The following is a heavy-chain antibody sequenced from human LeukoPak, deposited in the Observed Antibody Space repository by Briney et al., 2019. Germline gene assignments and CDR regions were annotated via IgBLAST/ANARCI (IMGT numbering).Heavy chain of an antibody. D-gene: IGHD3-22*01. CDR1: GFTFDDYA. CDR3: ATAPYDSIGIFDY. J-gene: IGHJ4*02. CDR2: ISWDGDST. Sequence: PGGSLRLSCAASGFTFDDYAMHRVRQAPGKGLECVSLISWDGDSTYYSDSVKGRFTISRDNNKNSLYLQMNSLRTEDTALYYCATAPYDSIGIFDYWGQGTLVTVSS. V-gene: IGHV3-43D*03.